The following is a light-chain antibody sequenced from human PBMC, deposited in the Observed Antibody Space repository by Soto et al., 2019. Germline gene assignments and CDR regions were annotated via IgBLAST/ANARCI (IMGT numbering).Light chain of an antibody. Sequence: DIQVTQSPSSVSASVGDRVTITCRASQDIAGYLAWYQQKPGKAPQALIYDASSLKSGVPSRFSGNGSGTEFTLTISSLQPDDFATYYCQQYNTYSTFGQGTRLEIK. J-gene: IGKJ5*01. CDR3: QQYNTYST. CDR1: QDIAGY. CDR2: DAS. V-gene: IGKV1-5*01.